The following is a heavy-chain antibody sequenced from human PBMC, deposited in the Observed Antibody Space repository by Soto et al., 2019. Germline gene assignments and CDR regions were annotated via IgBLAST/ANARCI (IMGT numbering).Heavy chain of an antibody. CDR2: FSYDGGNK. J-gene: IGHJ4*02. CDR3: ARDNSPYSSGWHNRHFDY. V-gene: IGHV3-30-3*01. Sequence: QVQLVESGGGVVQPGRSLRLSCAASGFTFSSYAMHWVRQAPGKGLEGVAVFSYDGGNKYYADSVKGRFTISRDNSKNTLFLQMNSLRAEDTAVYYGARDNSPYSSGWHNRHFDYWGQGPLVTVSS. D-gene: IGHD6-19*01. CDR1: GFTFSSYA.